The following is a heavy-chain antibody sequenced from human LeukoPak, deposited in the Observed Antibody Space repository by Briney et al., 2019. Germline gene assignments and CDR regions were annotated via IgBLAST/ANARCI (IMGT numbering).Heavy chain of an antibody. CDR1: GGSISTYY. CDR3: ARQAVAGTCWFDP. Sequence: SETLSLACSVSGGSISTYYWGWIRQPPGKGLEWIGSIYYSGSTYYNPSLKSRVSISVDTSKNQFSLKLSSVTAADTAVYYCARQAVAGTCWFDPWGQGTLVTVSS. D-gene: IGHD6-19*01. V-gene: IGHV4-39*01. J-gene: IGHJ5*02. CDR2: IYYSGST.